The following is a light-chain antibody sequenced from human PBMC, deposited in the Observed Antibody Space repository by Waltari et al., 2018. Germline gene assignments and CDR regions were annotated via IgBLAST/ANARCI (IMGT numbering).Light chain of an antibody. Sequence: QSVVTQPPSASGTPGQRVTISCSGSGSNIGGNYVCWYQQLPGTAPKLLIFSNDQRPSGVPDRISGSKSGTSASLAISGLRSEDEADYYCATWDDSLNTWVFGGGTKLTVL. CDR3: ATWDDSLNTWV. CDR1: GSNIGGNY. J-gene: IGLJ3*02. V-gene: IGLV1-47*01. CDR2: SND.